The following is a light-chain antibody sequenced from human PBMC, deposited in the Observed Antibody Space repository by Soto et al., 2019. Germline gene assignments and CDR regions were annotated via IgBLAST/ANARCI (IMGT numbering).Light chain of an antibody. CDR3: GTWDSSLSAVV. J-gene: IGLJ2*01. Sequence: QSVLTQPPSVSAASGQTVTISCSGSSSNIGNNYVSWYQQLPGTAPKLLIYDKNKRPSGIPDRFSGSKSGTSATLGITGLQTGDEADYYCGTWDSSLSAVVFGGGTKLTVL. CDR1: SSNIGNNY. CDR2: DKN. V-gene: IGLV1-51*01.